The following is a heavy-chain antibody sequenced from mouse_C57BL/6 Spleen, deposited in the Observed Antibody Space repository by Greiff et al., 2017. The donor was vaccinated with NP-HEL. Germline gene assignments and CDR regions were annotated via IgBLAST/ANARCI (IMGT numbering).Heavy chain of an antibody. J-gene: IGHJ2*01. CDR2: INPSTGGT. D-gene: IGHD3-2*01. CDR3: ARDRGDD. V-gene: IGHV1-42*01. Sequence: VQLQQSGPELVKPGASVKISCKASGYSFTGYYMNWVKQSPEKSLEWIGEINPSTGGTTYNQKFKAKATLTVDKSSSTAYMQLKSLTSEDSAVYYCARDRGDDWGQGTTLTVSS. CDR1: GYSFTGYY.